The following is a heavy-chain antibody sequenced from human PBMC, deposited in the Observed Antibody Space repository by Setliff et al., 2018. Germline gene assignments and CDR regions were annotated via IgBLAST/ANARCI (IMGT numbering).Heavy chain of an antibody. J-gene: IGHJ3*02. D-gene: IGHD3-3*01. CDR3: ARDRFYNSWSGTSITAPHDAFDI. V-gene: IGHV1-69*13. Sequence: SVKVSCKASGGTFRSYGISWVRQAPGQGLEWMGGTIPMFGTTNYAQRFRGRVTITADESTTTAYLELSSLRSEDTAVYYWARDRFYNSWSGTSITAPHDAFDIWGQGTMVTVSS. CDR2: TIPMFGTT. CDR1: GGTFRSYG.